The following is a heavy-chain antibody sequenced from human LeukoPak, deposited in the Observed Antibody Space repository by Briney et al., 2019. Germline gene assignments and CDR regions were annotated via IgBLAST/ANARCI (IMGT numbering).Heavy chain of an antibody. Sequence: ASVKVSCKASGYTFTSYGISWVRQAPGQGLEWMGWISAYNGNTNYAQKLQGRVTMTTDTSTSTAYMELRSLRSDDTAVYYCARIRSESRSRLVVAATYYWYFDLWGRGTLVTVSS. D-gene: IGHD2-15*01. J-gene: IGHJ2*01. CDR3: ARIRSESRSRLVVAATYYWYFDL. CDR1: GYTFTSYG. CDR2: ISAYNGNT. V-gene: IGHV1-18*01.